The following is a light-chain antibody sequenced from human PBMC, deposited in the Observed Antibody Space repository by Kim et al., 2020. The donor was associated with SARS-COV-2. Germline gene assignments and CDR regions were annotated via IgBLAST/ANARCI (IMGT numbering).Light chain of an antibody. Sequence: EIVLTQSPGTLSLSPGERATLSCRTRQSVSSSYLAWYHQKPGQAPRLLIYGASSRATGIPDRFSGSGSGTNFTLTISRLEPEDFAVYFCQQYGSSFGQGTKLEI. V-gene: IGKV3-20*01. CDR2: GAS. CDR3: QQYGSS. CDR1: QSVSSSY. J-gene: IGKJ2*01.